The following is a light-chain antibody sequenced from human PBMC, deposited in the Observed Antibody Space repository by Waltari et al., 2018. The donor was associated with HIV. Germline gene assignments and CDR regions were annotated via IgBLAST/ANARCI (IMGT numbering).Light chain of an antibody. CDR2: GAS. Sequence: EIVLTQSPGTLSLSLGERATLSCRASQSVSSNFLVWYQQKSGQAPRLLIYGASRRATGIPDKFSGSGSGRDFTLTISRLEPEDFAVYYCQQYGDSRLTFGGGTKVEIK. V-gene: IGKV3-20*01. J-gene: IGKJ4*01. CDR1: QSVSSNF. CDR3: QQYGDSRLT.